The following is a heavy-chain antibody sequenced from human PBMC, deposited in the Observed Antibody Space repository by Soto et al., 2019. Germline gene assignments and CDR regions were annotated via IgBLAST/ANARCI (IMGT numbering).Heavy chain of an antibody. CDR1: GYTFSGYY. Sequence: ASVKVSCKASGYTFSGYYMHWVRRAPGQGLEWMGWINPNSGGTNYAQKFQGRVTMTRDTSISTAYMELSRLRSDDTAVYYCASDYYDSSGYYHYYYGMDVWGQGTTVTVSS. J-gene: IGHJ6*02. D-gene: IGHD3-22*01. CDR2: INPNSGGT. V-gene: IGHV1-2*02. CDR3: ASDYYDSSGYYHYYYGMDV.